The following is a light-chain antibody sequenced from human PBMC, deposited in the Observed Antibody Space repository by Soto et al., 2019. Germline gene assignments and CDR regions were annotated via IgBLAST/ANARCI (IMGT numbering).Light chain of an antibody. CDR2: DAY. CDR1: QSFRGL. Sequence: EVVLTQSPVTLSLSPGERPTLSCRASQSFRGLLAWYQQKPGQAPRLLIYDAYNRATGIPPRCSGSGSGTDFTLTISSLEPEDSAVYYCQQRHMWPITFGQGTRLEIK. V-gene: IGKV3-11*01. CDR3: QQRHMWPIT. J-gene: IGKJ5*01.